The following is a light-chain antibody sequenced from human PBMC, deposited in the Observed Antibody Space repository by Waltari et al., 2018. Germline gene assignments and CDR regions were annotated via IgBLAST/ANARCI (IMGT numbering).Light chain of an antibody. J-gene: IGKJ1*01. V-gene: IGKV3-20*01. CDR3: QNHERLPAT. CDR1: QSIGRY. CDR2: GAS. Sequence: EVVLTQSPGTLSLSPGETATLSCRASQSIGRYLVWYQQKSGQGPRLLIYGASTRATGIPARFSGSGYGTDFSLTISRLEAEDFAVYYCQNHERLPATFGQGTKVEIK.